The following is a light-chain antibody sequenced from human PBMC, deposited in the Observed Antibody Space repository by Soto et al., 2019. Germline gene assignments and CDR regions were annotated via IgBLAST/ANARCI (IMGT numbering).Light chain of an antibody. J-gene: IGKJ3*01. CDR1: QSVSTY. Sequence: EILMTQSPATLSLSPGERATLSCRASQSVSTYLAWYQQRPGQPPRLLIYDASSRATGIPARFSGSGSGTDFTLTISSLETEDFAVYYCQQRSNWPLVTFGPGTRVDV. CDR2: DAS. V-gene: IGKV3-11*01. CDR3: QQRSNWPLVT.